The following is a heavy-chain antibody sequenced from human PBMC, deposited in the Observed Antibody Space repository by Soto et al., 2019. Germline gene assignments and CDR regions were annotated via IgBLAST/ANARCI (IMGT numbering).Heavy chain of an antibody. D-gene: IGHD3-3*01. CDR2: IVVGSGNT. Sequence: SVKVSCKASGGTFSSYAISWVRQARGQRLEWIGWIVVGSGNTNYAQKFQERVTITRDMSTSTAYMELSSLRSEDTAVYYCAADWAGVGGYYYYGMDVWGQGTTVTAP. J-gene: IGHJ6*02. CDR1: GGTFSSYA. V-gene: IGHV1-58*02. CDR3: AADWAGVGGYYYYGMDV.